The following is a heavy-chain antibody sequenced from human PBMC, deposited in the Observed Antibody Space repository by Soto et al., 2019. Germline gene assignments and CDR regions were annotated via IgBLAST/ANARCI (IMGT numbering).Heavy chain of an antibody. D-gene: IGHD6-6*01. CDR3: ASWPLEYSSSFLQSY. Sequence: PGGSLRLSCAASGFTFSSYSMNWVRQAPGKGLEWVSSISSSSSYIYYADSVKGRFTISRDNAKNSLYLQMNSLRAEDTAVYYCASWPLEYSSSFLQSYWGQGTLVTVSS. V-gene: IGHV3-21*01. CDR2: ISSSSSYI. CDR1: GFTFSSYS. J-gene: IGHJ4*02.